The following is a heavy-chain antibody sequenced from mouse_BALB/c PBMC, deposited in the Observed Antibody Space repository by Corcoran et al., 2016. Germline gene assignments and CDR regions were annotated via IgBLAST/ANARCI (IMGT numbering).Heavy chain of an antibody. CDR3: ARSLDYAMDY. J-gene: IGHJ4*01. CDR1: GFSLSTSGMG. Sequence: QVTLKESGPGILQPSQTLSLTCSFSGFSLSTSGMGVSWIRQPSGKGLEWLAHIYWDDDKRYNPSLKSRLTISKDTSSNQVFLKITSVDTADTATYYCARSLDYAMDYWGQGTSVTVSS. V-gene: IGHV8-12*01. CDR2: IYWDDDK.